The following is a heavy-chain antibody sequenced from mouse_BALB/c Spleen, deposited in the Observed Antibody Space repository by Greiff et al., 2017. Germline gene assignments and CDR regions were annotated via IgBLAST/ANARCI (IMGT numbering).Heavy chain of an antibody. CDR3: ARNGGLITTAAFDY. CDR1: GFSLTSYG. V-gene: IGHV2-2*02. Sequence: QVQLKQSGPGLVQPSQSLSITCTVSGFSLTSYGVHWVRQSPGKGLEWLGVIWSGGSTDYNAAFISRLSISKDNSKSQVFFKMNSLPANDSAIYYCARNGGLITTAAFDYWGQGTLVTVSA. J-gene: IGHJ3*01. D-gene: IGHD1-2*01. CDR2: IWSGGST.